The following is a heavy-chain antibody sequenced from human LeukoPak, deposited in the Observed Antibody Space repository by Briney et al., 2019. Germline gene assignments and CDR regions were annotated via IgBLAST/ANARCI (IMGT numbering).Heavy chain of an antibody. D-gene: IGHD1-26*01. CDR2: ITSSGTHI. V-gene: IGHV3-21*01. Sequence: GESLRLSCAASGFTCSSFNMNWVRQAPGKAMEWVASITSSGTHIFYADSVRGRFTISRDNAKNSLYLQMDSLGPDDTAVYYCARDPYSGNYGNDYYYYMDVWGKGTTVTISS. CDR3: ARDPYSGNYGNDYYYYMDV. CDR1: GFTCSSFN. J-gene: IGHJ6*03.